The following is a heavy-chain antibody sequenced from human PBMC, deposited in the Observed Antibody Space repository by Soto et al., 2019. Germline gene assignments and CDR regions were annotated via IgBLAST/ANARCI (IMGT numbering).Heavy chain of an antibody. V-gene: IGHV3-30*18. J-gene: IGHJ4*02. Sequence: SLRLSCAASGFTFSSYGMHWVRQAPGKGLEWVAVISYDGSNKYYADSVKGRFTISRDNSKNTLYLQMNSLRAEDTAVYYCAKDSYSSGWYLWGQGTLVTVSS. D-gene: IGHD6-19*01. CDR2: ISYDGSNK. CDR1: GFTFSSYG. CDR3: AKDSYSSGWYL.